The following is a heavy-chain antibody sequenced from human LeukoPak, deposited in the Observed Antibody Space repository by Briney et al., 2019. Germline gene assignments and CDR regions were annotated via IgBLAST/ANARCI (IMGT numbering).Heavy chain of an antibody. CDR2: IRYDGSNK. CDR1: GFIFNSYA. D-gene: IGHD1-26*01. V-gene: IGHV3-30*02. CDR3: AKTLRELSGGAFDI. Sequence: GGSLRLSCVASGFIFNSYAMSWVRQAPGKGLEWVAFIRYDGSNKYYADSVKGRFTISRDNSKNTLYLQMNSLRAEDTAVYYCAKTLRELSGGAFDIWGQGTMVTVSS. J-gene: IGHJ3*02.